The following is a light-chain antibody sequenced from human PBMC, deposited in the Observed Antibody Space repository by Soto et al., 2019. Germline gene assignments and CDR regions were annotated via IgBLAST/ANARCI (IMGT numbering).Light chain of an antibody. J-gene: IGLJ2*01. CDR2: DVT. CDR3: SSYTSNSTRV. Sequence: SALAQPASVSGSPGQSITISCTGTSSDVGAYDFVSWYQQHPGKAPKLMIYDVTNRPSGVSNRFSGSKSGNTASLTISGLQAEDEADYYCSSYTSNSTRVFGGGTKVTVL. V-gene: IGLV2-14*03. CDR1: SSDVGAYDF.